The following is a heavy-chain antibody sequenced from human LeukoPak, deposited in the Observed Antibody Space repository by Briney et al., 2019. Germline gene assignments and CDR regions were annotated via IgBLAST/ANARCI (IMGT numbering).Heavy chain of an antibody. CDR1: GGSISSYY. CDR3: ARDRGLGLLDY. V-gene: IGHV4-59*01. D-gene: IGHD3-16*01. Sequence: PSETLSLTCTVSGGSISSYYWSWIRQPPGKGLEWIGYIYYSGSTNYNPSPKSRVTISVDTSKNQFSLKLSSVTAADTAVYYCARDRGLGLLDYWGQGTLVTVSS. J-gene: IGHJ4*02. CDR2: IYYSGST.